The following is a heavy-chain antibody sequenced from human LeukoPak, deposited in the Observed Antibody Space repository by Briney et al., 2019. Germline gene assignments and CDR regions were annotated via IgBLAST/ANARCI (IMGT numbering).Heavy chain of an antibody. CDR3: ARDGAVGLTTPVYYDY. V-gene: IGHV3-48*02. J-gene: IGHJ4*02. Sequence: GGSLRLSCVASGFTFSSYRMNWVRQAPGKGLEWVSYISRSSSVINYADSVKGRFTVSRDNDKNSVYLQMSSLRDEDTAVYYCARDGAVGLTTPVYYDYWGQGTLVTVSP. CDR2: ISRSSSVI. CDR1: GFTFSSYR. D-gene: IGHD3-9*01.